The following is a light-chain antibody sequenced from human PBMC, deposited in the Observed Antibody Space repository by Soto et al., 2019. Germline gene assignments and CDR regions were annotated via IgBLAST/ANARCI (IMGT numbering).Light chain of an antibody. J-gene: IGKJ4*01. CDR1: QGISSY. Sequence: IQLTQSPSSLSASMGDRVTITCRASQGISSYLAWYQQKPGKVPKLLIYAASTLQSGVPSRFSGSGSGAVFTLTISSLQPEDVATYYCQKYNSAPLTFGGGTKVDIK. CDR2: AAS. V-gene: IGKV1-27*01. CDR3: QKYNSAPLT.